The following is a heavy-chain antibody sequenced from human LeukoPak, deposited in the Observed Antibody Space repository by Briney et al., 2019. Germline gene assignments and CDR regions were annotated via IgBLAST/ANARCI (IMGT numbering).Heavy chain of an antibody. CDR1: GFTFSSYS. V-gene: IGHV3-21*01. D-gene: IGHD6-13*01. CDR3: ARDPPQEYSSSWDTDY. Sequence: PGGSLRLSCAASGFTFSSYSMNWVRQAPGKGLEWVSSISSSSSYIYYADSVKGRFTISRDNAKNSLYLQMNSLRAEDTAVYYCARDPPQEYSSSWDTDYWGQGTLVTVSS. J-gene: IGHJ4*02. CDR2: ISSSSSYI.